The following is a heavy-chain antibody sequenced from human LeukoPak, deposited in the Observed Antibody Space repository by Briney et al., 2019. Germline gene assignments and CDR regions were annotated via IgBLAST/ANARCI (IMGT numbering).Heavy chain of an antibody. Sequence: SETLSLTCTVSGASIRGYYWSWIRQPAGKGLEWIGRIYTSGSTNYNPSLKSRVTMSVDTSKNQFSLKLSSVTAADTAVYYCARGRYYYDSSGYSLGYWGQGTLVTVSS. V-gene: IGHV4-4*07. CDR2: IYTSGST. CDR3: ARGRYYYDSSGYSLGY. D-gene: IGHD3-22*01. J-gene: IGHJ4*02. CDR1: GASIRGYY.